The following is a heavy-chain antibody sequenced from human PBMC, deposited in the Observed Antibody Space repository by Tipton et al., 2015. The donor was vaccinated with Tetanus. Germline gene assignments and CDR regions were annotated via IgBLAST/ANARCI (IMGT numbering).Heavy chain of an antibody. Sequence: GLVKPSETLSLTCTVSGASINTHHWSWLRQAPGKGLEWIGYFHFTGSTNFNPSLQGRVTISGDTAKNQFSLTMRSVTAADTAVYYCARDVWKSTYGYGYFDLWGQGALVLVSS. CDR3: ARDVWKSTYGYGYFDL. V-gene: IGHV4-59*11. J-gene: IGHJ4*02. CDR1: GASINTHH. CDR2: FHFTGST. D-gene: IGHD5-18*01.